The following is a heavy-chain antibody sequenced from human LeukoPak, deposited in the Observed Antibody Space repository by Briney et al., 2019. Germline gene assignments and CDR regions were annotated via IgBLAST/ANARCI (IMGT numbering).Heavy chain of an antibody. CDR2: IIPIFGTA. D-gene: IGHD4-17*01. Sequence: GASVTVSCKASGGTFSSYAISWVRQAPGQGLEWVGGIIPIFGTANYAQKFQGRVTITADESTSTAYMELSSLRSEDTAVYYCARDSGYGDYFGDYYMDVWGKGTTVTISS. J-gene: IGHJ6*03. CDR3: ARDSGYGDYFGDYYMDV. V-gene: IGHV1-69*13. CDR1: GGTFSSYA.